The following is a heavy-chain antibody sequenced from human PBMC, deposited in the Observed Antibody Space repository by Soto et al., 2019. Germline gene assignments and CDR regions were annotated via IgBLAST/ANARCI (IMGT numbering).Heavy chain of an antibody. V-gene: IGHV3-30*18. J-gene: IGHJ3*02. CDR1: GFTFSSYG. D-gene: IGHD3-22*01. Sequence: TVGSLRLSCAVSGFTFSSYGMHWVRQAPGKGLEWVAVISYDGSNKYYADSVKGRFTISRDNSKNTLYLQMNSLRAEDTAVYYCAKGGSLMIVVAGDAFDILGQGTMVTGSS. CDR3: AKGGSLMIVVAGDAFDI. CDR2: ISYDGSNK.